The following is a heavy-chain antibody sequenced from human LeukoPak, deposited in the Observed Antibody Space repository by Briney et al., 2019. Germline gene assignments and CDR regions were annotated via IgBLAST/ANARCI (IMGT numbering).Heavy chain of an antibody. CDR1: GGSFSGYY. D-gene: IGHD3-3*01. J-gene: IGHJ5*02. Sequence: PSETLSLTCAVYGGSFSGYYWSWIRQPPGKGLEWIGEINHSGSTNYNPSLKSRVTISVDTSKNQFSLKLSSVTAADTAVHYCARGPTYYDFWSGYYHWGQGTLVTVSS. CDR2: INHSGST. V-gene: IGHV4-34*01. CDR3: ARGPTYYDFWSGYYH.